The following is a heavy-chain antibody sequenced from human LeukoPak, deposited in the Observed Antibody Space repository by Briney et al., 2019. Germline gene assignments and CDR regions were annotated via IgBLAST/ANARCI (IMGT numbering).Heavy chain of an antibody. CDR1: GYTFTGYY. CDR2: INPNSGGT. CDR3: ARAYSSGWQYFDY. Sequence: GASVKVSCKASGYTFTGYYMHWVRQAPGQGLERLGWINPNSGGTNYAQKFQGRVTMTRDTSMSTAYMELSRLRSDDTAVYYCARAYSSGWQYFDYWGQGTLVTVSS. V-gene: IGHV1-2*02. D-gene: IGHD6-19*01. J-gene: IGHJ4*02.